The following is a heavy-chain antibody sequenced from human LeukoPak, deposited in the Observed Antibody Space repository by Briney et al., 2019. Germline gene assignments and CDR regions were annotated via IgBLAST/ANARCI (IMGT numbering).Heavy chain of an antibody. J-gene: IGHJ4*02. D-gene: IGHD2-15*01. CDR3: ARVSLGYCSGGTCYFQDH. CDR1: GYTFTNYN. V-gene: IGHV1-8*01. CDR2: MNPNSGNT. Sequence: ASVRVSCTASGYTFTNYNINWVRRATGQGLEWMGWMNPNSGNTGYAQKFQGRVTMTRSTSISTAYMELSSLTSEDTAVYYCARVSLGYCSGGTCYFQDHWGQGTLVTVSS.